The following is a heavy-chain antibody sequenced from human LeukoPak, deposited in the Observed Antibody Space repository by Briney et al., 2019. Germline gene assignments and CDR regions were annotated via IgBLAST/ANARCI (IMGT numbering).Heavy chain of an antibody. CDR1: GFTFSGYS. D-gene: IGHD3-22*01. Sequence: GGSLRLSCTASGFTFSGYSMNWIRQAPGKGLEWVTSFGTRSTSVYHAGSVKGRFAISRDNAKNSLYLQMNSLRAEDTALYYCAREVSEGFDFWGQGTLVTVSS. CDR3: AREVSEGFDF. V-gene: IGHV3-21*01. J-gene: IGHJ4*02. CDR2: FGTRSTSV.